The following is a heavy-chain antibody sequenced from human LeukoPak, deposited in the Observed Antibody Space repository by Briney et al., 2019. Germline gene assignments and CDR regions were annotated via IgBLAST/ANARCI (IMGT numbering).Heavy chain of an antibody. CDR1: GFTVSSNY. V-gene: IGHV3-53*05. Sequence: GGSLRLSCAASGFTVSSNYMSWVRQAPGKGLEWVSVIYSGGSTYYADSVKGRFTISRDNSKNTLYLQMNSLRAEDTAVHYCAKDRANYGDYLYYFDYWGQGTLVTVSS. CDR2: IYSGGST. J-gene: IGHJ4*02. D-gene: IGHD4-17*01. CDR3: AKDRANYGDYLYYFDY.